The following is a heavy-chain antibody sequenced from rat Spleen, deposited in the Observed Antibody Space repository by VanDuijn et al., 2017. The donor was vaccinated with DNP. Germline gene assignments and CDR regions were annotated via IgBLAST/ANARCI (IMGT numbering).Heavy chain of an antibody. Sequence: EVQLVESGGGLVQPGRSLKLSCAASGFTFSSFPMAWVRQIPTKGLEWVTTISASGGSTYYRDSVKGRFTISRDNAKSTLYLQMNSLRSEDTATYYCARGNYPGINTFDYWGQGVMVTVSS. D-gene: IGHD1-4*01. CDR3: ARGNYPGINTFDY. V-gene: IGHV5-46*01. J-gene: IGHJ2*01. CDR2: ISASGGST. CDR1: GFTFSSFP.